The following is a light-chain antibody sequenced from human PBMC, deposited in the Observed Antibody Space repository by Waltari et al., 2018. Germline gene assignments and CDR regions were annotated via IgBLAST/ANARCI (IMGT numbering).Light chain of an antibody. J-gene: IGKJ5*01. Sequence: ELVFTPSPVTLSLSPGECAPASCRANQNVDRNYFTWFRQTPGQAPRLLIYGASSRATGIPDRFSGSWSGKDFTLTISRLEPEDFALYYCQQYGSSAFTFGQGTRLEI. V-gene: IGKV3-20*01. CDR3: QQYGSSAFT. CDR1: QNVDRNY. CDR2: GAS.